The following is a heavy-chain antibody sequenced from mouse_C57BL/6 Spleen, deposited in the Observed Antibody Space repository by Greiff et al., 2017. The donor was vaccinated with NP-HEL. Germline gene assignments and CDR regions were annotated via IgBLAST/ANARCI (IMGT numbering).Heavy chain of an antibody. CDR2: INYDGSST. D-gene: IGHD1-1*01. V-gene: IGHV5-16*01. J-gene: IGHJ2*01. Sequence: EVMLVESEGGLVQPGSSMKLSCTASGFTFSDYYMAWVRQVPEKGLEWVANINYDGSSTYYLDSLKSRFIISRDNAKNILYLQMSSLKSEDTATYYCARRGYTGEFDYWGQGTTLTVSS. CDR3: ARRGYTGEFDY. CDR1: GFTFSDYY.